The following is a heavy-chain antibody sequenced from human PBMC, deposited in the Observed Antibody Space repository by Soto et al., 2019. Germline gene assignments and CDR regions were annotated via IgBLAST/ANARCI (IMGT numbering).Heavy chain of an antibody. D-gene: IGHD2-15*01. Sequence: EVQLLESGGGLVQPGGSLRLSCAASGFTFNNYAMNWVRQAPGKGLEWVSAVSGSGSSTYYADSVKGRFTISRDNSKNTLYLQMNILRAGDTAVYYCAKGGRCSGGSCYFYFDNWGQGTLVTVSS. V-gene: IGHV3-23*01. CDR2: VSGSGSST. CDR3: AKGGRCSGGSCYFYFDN. J-gene: IGHJ4*02. CDR1: GFTFNNYA.